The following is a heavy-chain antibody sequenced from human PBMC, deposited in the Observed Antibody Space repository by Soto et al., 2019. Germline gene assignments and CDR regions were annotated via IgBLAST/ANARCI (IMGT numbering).Heavy chain of an antibody. CDR2: IYYAGTT. CDR3: ARLGAYYQSLDP. D-gene: IGHD2-21*01. CDR1: GDSISSNSYS. Sequence: SETLSLTCSVSGDSISSNSYSWGWIRQPPGKGLEWIGYIYYAGTTSYNPSLKSRATISLETSKSQFSLRLTSVTAADTAVYYCARLGAYYQSLDPWGPGTLVTVSS. J-gene: IGHJ5*02. V-gene: IGHV4-61*05.